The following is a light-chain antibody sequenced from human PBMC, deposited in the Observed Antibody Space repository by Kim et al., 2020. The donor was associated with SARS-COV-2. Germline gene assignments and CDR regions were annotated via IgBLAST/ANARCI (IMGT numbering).Light chain of an antibody. CDR3: CSYAGSNNYV. CDR1: STDIGGYDY. V-gene: IGLV2-8*01. J-gene: IGLJ1*01. CDR2: EVS. Sequence: QSALTQPPSASGSPGQSVTISCTGTSTDIGGYDYVSWYQQHPGKAPKLMIYEVSKRPSGVPDRFSGSKSGNTASLTVSGLQAEDEADYYCCSYAGSNNYVFGPGTQVTVL.